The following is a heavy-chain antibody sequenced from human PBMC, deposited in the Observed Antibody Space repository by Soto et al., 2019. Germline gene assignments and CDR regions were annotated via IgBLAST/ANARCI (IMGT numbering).Heavy chain of an antibody. D-gene: IGHD6-19*01. CDR1: GFTFSSYA. V-gene: IGHV3-30-3*01. J-gene: IGHJ6*02. Sequence: GGSLRLSCAASGFTFSSYAMHWVRQAPGKGLEWVAVISYDGSNKYYADSVKGRFTISRDNSKNTLYLQMNSLRAEDTAVYYCARDPVESSGWYPEVYYYYGMDVWGQGTTVTVSS. CDR3: ARDPVESSGWYPEVYYYYGMDV. CDR2: ISYDGSNK.